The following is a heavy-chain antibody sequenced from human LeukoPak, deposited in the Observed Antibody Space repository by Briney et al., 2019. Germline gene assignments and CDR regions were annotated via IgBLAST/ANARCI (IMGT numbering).Heavy chain of an antibody. Sequence: ASVKVSCKASGYTFNSYGITWVRQAPGQGLEWMGWINTYIGNTNYAQKIQGRVTMTRNTSISTAYMELSSLRSEDTAVYYCARALKRSELWFGESYYYFDYWGQGTLVTVSS. CDR2: INTYIGNT. J-gene: IGHJ4*02. V-gene: IGHV1-8*02. CDR3: ARALKRSELWFGESYYYFDY. D-gene: IGHD3-10*01. CDR1: GYTFNSYG.